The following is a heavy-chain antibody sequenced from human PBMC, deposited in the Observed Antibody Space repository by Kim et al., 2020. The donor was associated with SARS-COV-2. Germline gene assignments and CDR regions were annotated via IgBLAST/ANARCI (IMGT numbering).Heavy chain of an antibody. D-gene: IGHD4-17*01. J-gene: IGHJ4*02. CDR3: ATVTTPYYVDY. Sequence: TYYNTSLKSRVTISVDTSKNQFSLKLSSVTAADTAVYYCATVTTPYYVDYWGQGTLVTVSS. V-gene: IGHV4-39*01. CDR2: T.